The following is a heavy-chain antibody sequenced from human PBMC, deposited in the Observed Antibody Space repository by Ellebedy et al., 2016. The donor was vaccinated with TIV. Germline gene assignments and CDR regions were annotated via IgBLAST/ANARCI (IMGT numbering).Heavy chain of an antibody. J-gene: IGHJ4*02. CDR2: IYYSGRT. CDR3: ARGGASSKYFDY. V-gene: IGHV4-39*07. CDR1: GGSISYSDYY. Sequence: MPSETLSLTCTVSGGSISYSDYYWNWIRQPPGKGLEWIGSIYYSGRTNYNPSLKSRVTISVDTSKNQFSLELSSVTAADTAVYYCARGGASSKYFDYWGEGTLVTVSS.